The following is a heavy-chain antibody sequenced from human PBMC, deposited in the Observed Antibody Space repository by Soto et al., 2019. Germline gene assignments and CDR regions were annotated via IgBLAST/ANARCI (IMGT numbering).Heavy chain of an antibody. CDR2: IIPIFGTA. CDR3: ARVGVWDASSGYAVLDI. V-gene: IGHV1-69*13. D-gene: IGHD3-22*01. CDR1: GGTFSSYA. Sequence: SVKVSCKASGGTFSSYAISWVRQAPGQGLEWMGGIIPIFGTANYAQKFQGRVTITADESTSTAYMELRSLRSEDTAVYYCARVGVWDASSGYAVLDIWGQALMVIVSS. J-gene: IGHJ3*02.